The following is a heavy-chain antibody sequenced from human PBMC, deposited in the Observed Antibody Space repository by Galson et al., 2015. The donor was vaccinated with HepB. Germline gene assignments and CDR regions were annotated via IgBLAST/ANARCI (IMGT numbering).Heavy chain of an antibody. Sequence: QSGAEVKKPGESLKISCQGSGYTFRTYWVGWVRQLPGKGLEWMGIIFPGDSDTRYSPSFQGQVTISADKSISTVYLQWSSLKASDTAMYYCARKVEMTTDRAILVDAFDVWGQGTMVTVSS. CDR2: IFPGDSDT. J-gene: IGHJ3*01. CDR3: ARKVEMTTDRAILVDAFDV. CDR1: GYTFRTYW. V-gene: IGHV5-51*01. D-gene: IGHD5-24*01.